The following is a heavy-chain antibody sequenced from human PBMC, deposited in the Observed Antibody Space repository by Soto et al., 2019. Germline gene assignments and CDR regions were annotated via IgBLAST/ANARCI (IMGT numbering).Heavy chain of an antibody. CDR1: GGSISSSSYY. D-gene: IGHD2-15*01. V-gene: IGHV4-39*01. J-gene: IGHJ4*02. Sequence: QLQLQESGPGLVKPSETLSLTCTVSGGSISSSSYYWGWIRQPPGKGLEWIGSIYYSGSTYYNPSRKSRLTVSVATSKNPFSLKLSSVTAADTAVYSCASRDSSPHYRYWGQGTLVTVSS. CDR2: IYYSGST. CDR3: ASRDSSPHYRY.